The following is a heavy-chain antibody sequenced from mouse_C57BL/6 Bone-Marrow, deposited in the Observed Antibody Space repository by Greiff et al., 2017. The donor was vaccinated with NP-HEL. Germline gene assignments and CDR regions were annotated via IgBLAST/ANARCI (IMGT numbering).Heavy chain of an antibody. CDR1: GYTSIDYE. V-gene: IGHV1-15*01. CDR2: IDPETGGT. CDR3: TRAYGSSYVDYFDY. D-gene: IGHD1-1*01. Sequence: QQSGAELVRPGASVMLSCKASGYTSIDYEMHWVKQTPAHGLEWIGAIDPETGGTAYNHKFKGKAILTADQSSSTAYMELRSLTSEDSAVYYCTRAYGSSYVDYFDYWGQGTTLTVSS. J-gene: IGHJ2*01.